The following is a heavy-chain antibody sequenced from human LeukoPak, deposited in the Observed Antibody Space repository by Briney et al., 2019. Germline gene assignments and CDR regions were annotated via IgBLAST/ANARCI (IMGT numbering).Heavy chain of an antibody. Sequence: GGSLRLSCAASGFTFDDYAMHWVRQAPGKGLEWVSGISWNSGSIGYADSVKGRFTISRDNAKNSLYLQMNSLRAEDTALYYCAKDWSRGGAWAFDIWGQGTMVTVSS. CDR1: GFTFDDYA. D-gene: IGHD3-10*01. CDR3: AKDWSRGGAWAFDI. CDR2: ISWNSGSI. J-gene: IGHJ3*02. V-gene: IGHV3-9*01.